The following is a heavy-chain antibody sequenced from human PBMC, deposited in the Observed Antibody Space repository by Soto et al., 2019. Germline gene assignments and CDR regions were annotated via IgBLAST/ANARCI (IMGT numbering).Heavy chain of an antibody. D-gene: IGHD5-18*01. Sequence: LRLSCAASGFTFSSYAMSWVRQAPGKGLEWVSAISGSGGSTYYADSVKGQFTISRDNSKNTLYLQMNSLRAEDTAVYYCAKDLSSYGPSDYWGQGTLVTVSS. CDR2: ISGSGGST. J-gene: IGHJ4*02. V-gene: IGHV3-23*01. CDR1: GFTFSSYA. CDR3: AKDLSSYGPSDY.